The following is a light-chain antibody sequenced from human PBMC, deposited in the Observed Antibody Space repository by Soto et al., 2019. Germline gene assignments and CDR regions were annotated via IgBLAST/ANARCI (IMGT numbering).Light chain of an antibody. Sequence: QSALTQPASVSGSPGQSITISCTGTSGEISSYNRVSWYQQHPGTAPKLIIYEVTDRPSGVSNRFSGSKSGNTASLTISGLQAEDEAEYYCSSYTNINTRAGVFGTGTKVTVL. V-gene: IGLV2-14*01. CDR1: SGEISSYNR. J-gene: IGLJ1*01. CDR2: EVT. CDR3: SSYTNINTRAGV.